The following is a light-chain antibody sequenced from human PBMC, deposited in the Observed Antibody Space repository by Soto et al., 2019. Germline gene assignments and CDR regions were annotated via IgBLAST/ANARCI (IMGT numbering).Light chain of an antibody. CDR2: GAS. V-gene: IGKV3-15*01. CDR1: QSVSSN. J-gene: IGKJ2*01. Sequence: EIVMTQSPAPLSVSPGERATLSCRASQSVSSNLAWYQQKPGQAPRLLIYGASTRATGIPARFSGSGSGTEFTLTISSLQSEDFAVYYCQQYNNWPPYTFGQGTKVDIK. CDR3: QQYNNWPPYT.